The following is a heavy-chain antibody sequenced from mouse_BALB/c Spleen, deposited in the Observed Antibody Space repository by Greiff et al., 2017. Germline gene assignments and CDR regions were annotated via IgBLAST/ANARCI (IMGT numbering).Heavy chain of an antibody. D-gene: IGHD1-2*01. CDR3: ARDYGLRLSWFAY. V-gene: IGHV5-6-3*01. CDR1: GFTFSSYG. Sequence: EVMLVESGGDLVKPGGSLKLSCAASGFTFSSYGMSWVRQTPDKRLELVATINSNGGSTYYPDSVKGRFTISRDNAKNTLYQQMSSRKSEDTAMYYCARDYGLRLSWFAYWGQGTLVTVSA. CDR2: INSNGGST. J-gene: IGHJ3*01.